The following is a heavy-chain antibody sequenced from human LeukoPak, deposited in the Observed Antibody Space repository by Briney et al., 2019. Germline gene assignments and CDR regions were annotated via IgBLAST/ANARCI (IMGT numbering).Heavy chain of an antibody. J-gene: IGHJ4*02. V-gene: IGHV1-2*02. Sequence: GASVKVSCKASGYTFTGYYMHWVRQAPGQGLEWMGWINPNSGGTNYAQKFQGRVTMTRDTSISTAYVELSRLRSDDTAVYYCARDLVGYYGSGSYPSDYWGQGTLVTVSS. CDR2: INPNSGGT. CDR1: GYTFTGYY. CDR3: ARDLVGYYGSGSYPSDY. D-gene: IGHD3-10*01.